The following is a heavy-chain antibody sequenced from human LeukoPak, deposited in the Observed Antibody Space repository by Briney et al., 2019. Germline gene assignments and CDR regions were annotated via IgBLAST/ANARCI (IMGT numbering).Heavy chain of an antibody. Sequence: SETLSLTCTVSGCSISSHYWSWIRQPPGKGLEWMGYIYYSGSTNYNPSLKSRVTISVDTSKNQFSLKLSSVTAADTAVYYCARQGVYCSSTSCYSSYYYYYYMDVWGKGTTVTVSS. CDR1: GCSISSHY. V-gene: IGHV4-59*08. CDR3: ARQGVYCSSTSCYSSYYYYYYMDV. CDR2: IYYSGST. D-gene: IGHD2-2*02. J-gene: IGHJ6*03.